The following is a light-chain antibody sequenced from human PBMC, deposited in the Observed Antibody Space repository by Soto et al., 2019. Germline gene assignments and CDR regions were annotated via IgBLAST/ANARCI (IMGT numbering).Light chain of an antibody. Sequence: ENVLTQSPATLSLSPGESATLSCRASQSVRIYLAWDQHRPGQAPRLLIYDASKRATGIPARFSGSGSGTDFTLTISRLEPEDSGVYYCQQRSNWPTFGQGTKVDIK. V-gene: IGKV3-11*01. CDR1: QSVRIY. CDR3: QQRSNWPT. CDR2: DAS. J-gene: IGKJ1*01.